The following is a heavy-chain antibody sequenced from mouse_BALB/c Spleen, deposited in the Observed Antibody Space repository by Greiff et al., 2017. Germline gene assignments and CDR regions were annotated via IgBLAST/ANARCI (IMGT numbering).Heavy chain of an antibody. D-gene: IGHD2-1*01. Sequence: VQLQQSGPGLVQPSECLSISCTASGFSLTSYGVHWVRQSPGKGLEWLGVIWSGGSTDYYAAFISSLSISKDNSTSHVFFIMNSLQATDTAVYYCARLYGNYYAMDYWGQGTSVTVSS. J-gene: IGHJ4*01. CDR1: GFSLTSYG. V-gene: IGHV2-2*02. CDR2: IWSGGST. CDR3: ARLYGNYYAMDY.